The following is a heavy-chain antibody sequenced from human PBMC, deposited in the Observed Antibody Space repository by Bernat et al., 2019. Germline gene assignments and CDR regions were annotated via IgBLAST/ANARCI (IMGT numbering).Heavy chain of an antibody. Sequence: QVQLVESGGGVVQPGRSLRLSCAASGFTFSSYGMHWFRQAPGKGLEWVAVIWYDGSNKYYADAVEGRFTISRDNSKNTLYLQMNSLRAEDTAVYYCARESTFPNYYFDYWGQGTLVTVSS. V-gene: IGHV3-33*01. CDR1: GFTFSSYG. J-gene: IGHJ4*02. D-gene: IGHD3-16*01. CDR2: IWYDGSNK. CDR3: ARESTFPNYYFDY.